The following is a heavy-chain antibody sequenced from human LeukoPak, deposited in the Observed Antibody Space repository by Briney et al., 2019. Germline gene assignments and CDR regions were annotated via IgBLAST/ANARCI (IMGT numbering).Heavy chain of an antibody. V-gene: IGHV3-48*01. CDR2: ISSSSSTI. D-gene: IGHD3-3*01. CDR1: GFTFSSYS. Sequence: TGGSLRLSCAASGFTFSSYSMNWVRQAPGKGLEWVSYISSSSSTIYYADSVKGRFTISRDNAKNSLYLQMNSLRAEDTAVYYCARESTIFGVEAFDIWGQGTMVTVSS. CDR3: ARESTIFGVEAFDI. J-gene: IGHJ3*02.